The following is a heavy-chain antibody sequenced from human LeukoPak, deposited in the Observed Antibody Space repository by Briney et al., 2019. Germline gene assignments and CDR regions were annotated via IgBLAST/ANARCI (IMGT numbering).Heavy chain of an antibody. J-gene: IGHJ3*02. CDR3: ARDGGRTPSGDAFDI. CDR1: GGSISRGGYY. CDR2: IYYSGST. D-gene: IGHD2-15*01. Sequence: PSETLSLTCTVSGGSISRGGYYWSWIRQHPGKGLEWIGYIYYSGSTYYNPSLKSRVTISVDTSKNQFSLKLSSVTAADTAVYYCARDGGRTPSGDAFDIWGQGTMVTVSS. V-gene: IGHV4-31*03.